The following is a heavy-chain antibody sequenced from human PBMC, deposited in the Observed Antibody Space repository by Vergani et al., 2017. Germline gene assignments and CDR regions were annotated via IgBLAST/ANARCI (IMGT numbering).Heavy chain of an antibody. D-gene: IGHD6-19*01. V-gene: IGHV4-59*11. J-gene: IGHJ5*02. CDR3: ASDTHSGQRADR. CDR1: FDPIRNLY. Sequence: QVQLQESGPGLVKSSETLALTCSVSFDPIRNLYCNWIRQPPGKGPEWIGSFHYSENTNYNPSLKTRVTISVDTSKNQFSLTLTSVTAADTAVYYCASDTHSGQRADRWGQGILVTVTS. CDR2: FHYSENT.